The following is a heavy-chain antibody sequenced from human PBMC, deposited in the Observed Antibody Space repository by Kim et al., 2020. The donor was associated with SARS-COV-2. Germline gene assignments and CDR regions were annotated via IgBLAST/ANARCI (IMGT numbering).Heavy chain of an antibody. Sequence: GGSLRLSCAASGFTFSSYAMSWVRQAPGKGLEWVSAISGSGGSTYYADSVKGRFTISRDNSKNTLYLQMNSLRAEDTAVYYCAKSGVVQFIVVVPAAIVWFDPWGQGTLVTVSS. CDR1: GFTFSSYA. J-gene: IGHJ5*02. CDR3: AKSGVVQFIVVVPAAIVWFDP. D-gene: IGHD2-2*01. V-gene: IGHV3-23*01. CDR2: ISGSGGST.